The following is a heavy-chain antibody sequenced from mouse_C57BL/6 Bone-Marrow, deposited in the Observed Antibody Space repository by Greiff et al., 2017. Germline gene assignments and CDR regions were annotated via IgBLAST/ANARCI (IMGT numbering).Heavy chain of an antibody. CDR2: IDPANGNT. V-gene: IGHV14-3*01. D-gene: IGHD1-1*01. J-gene: IGHJ2*01. CDR1: GFNIKKTY. Sequence: VQLQQSVAELVRPGASVKLSCTASGFNIKKTYMHWVKQRPEPGLEWIGRIDPANGNTKYAPKFQGKATITADTTSNNAYLQLSSLTSDDTAIYYCARDGSCLYYFDYWGQGTTLIVSS. CDR3: ARDGSCLYYFDY.